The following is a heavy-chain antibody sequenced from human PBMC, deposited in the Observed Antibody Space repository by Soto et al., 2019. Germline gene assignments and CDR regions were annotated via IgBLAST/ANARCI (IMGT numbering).Heavy chain of an antibody. V-gene: IGHV1-46*01. Sequence: ASVKVSCKASGYTFTTYYMHWVRQAPGQGLEWMGEISPGGGSTNYAQEFQGRVTITRDTSTSTVYMELSSLRSEDTGVYYCAGSPGRALGYWGQGTLVTVSS. CDR1: GYTFTTYY. CDR2: ISPGGGST. J-gene: IGHJ4*02. CDR3: AGSPGRALGY. D-gene: IGHD7-27*01.